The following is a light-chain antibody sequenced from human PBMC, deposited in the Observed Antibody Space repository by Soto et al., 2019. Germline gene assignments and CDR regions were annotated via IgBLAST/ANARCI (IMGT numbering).Light chain of an antibody. J-gene: IGKJ4*01. Sequence: EIVMTQSPATLSVSPGETATLSCRASQSVSYNFAWYQQKPGQGPRLLIYGAFTRATGIPARFSGSGSGTEFTLTISSLQSEDFALYDWQQYKNWRPLTFGGGTKVVIK. V-gene: IGKV3-15*01. CDR2: GAF. CDR1: QSVSYN. CDR3: QQYKNWRPLT.